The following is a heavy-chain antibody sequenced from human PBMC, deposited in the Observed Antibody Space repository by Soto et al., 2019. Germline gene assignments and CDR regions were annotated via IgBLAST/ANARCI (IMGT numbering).Heavy chain of an antibody. D-gene: IGHD3-10*01. CDR2: IIPILGIA. CDR3: ARGYGSGSYWVGYYYGMDV. Sequence: QFQLVQSGAEVKKPGSSVKVSCKASGGTFSSYTISWVRQAPGQGLEWMGRIIPILGIANYAQRFRGRVTITADKSTSTAYMELSSLRSEDTAVYYCARGYGSGSYWVGYYYGMDVWGQGTTVTVSS. V-gene: IGHV1-69*02. CDR1: GGTFSSYT. J-gene: IGHJ6*02.